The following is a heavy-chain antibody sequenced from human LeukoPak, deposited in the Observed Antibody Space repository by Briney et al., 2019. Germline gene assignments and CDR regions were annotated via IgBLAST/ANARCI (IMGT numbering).Heavy chain of an antibody. CDR2: LSPSGADT. CDR1: GFTFTNYA. V-gene: IGHV3-23*01. D-gene: IGHD5-24*01. CDR3: ARRAYNWGAFDI. J-gene: IGHJ3*02. Sequence: PGGSLRLSCAASGFTFTNYAMNWVRQAPGKGLEWVSTLSPSGADTYYADSVKGRFTISRDISKNTLYLQMNSLRAEDTAVHYCARRAYNWGAFDIWGQGTMVTVSS.